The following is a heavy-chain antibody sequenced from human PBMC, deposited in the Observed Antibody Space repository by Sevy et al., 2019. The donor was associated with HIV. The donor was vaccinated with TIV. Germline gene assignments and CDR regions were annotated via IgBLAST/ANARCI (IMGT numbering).Heavy chain of an antibody. CDR1: GFSLSAYW. CDR2: INYDGSVT. V-gene: IGHV3-74*01. CDR3: ARAIGLSEAY. Sequence: GGSLRLSCTASGFSLSAYWMHWVRQTPGKGLEWVSHINYDGSVTHYADSVKGRFTISRDNVRNTLYLQMSSLRGEDSATDCFARAIGLSEAYWGQGTLVTVSS. J-gene: IGHJ4*02. D-gene: IGHD1-26*01.